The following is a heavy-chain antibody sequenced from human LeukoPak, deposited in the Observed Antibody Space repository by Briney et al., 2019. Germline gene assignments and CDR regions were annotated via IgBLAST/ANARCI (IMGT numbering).Heavy chain of an antibody. CDR1: GFTFSSYG. D-gene: IGHD3-3*01. J-gene: IGHJ3*02. V-gene: IGHV3-33*01. CDR3: ARDRGRFLEWLSDAFDI. CDR2: IWYDGSNK. Sequence: GGSLRLSCAASGFTFSSYGMHWVRQAPGKGLEWVAVIWYDGSNKYYADSVKGRFTISRDNAKNSLYLQMNSLRAEDTAVYYCARDRGRFLEWLSDAFDIWGQGTMVTVSS.